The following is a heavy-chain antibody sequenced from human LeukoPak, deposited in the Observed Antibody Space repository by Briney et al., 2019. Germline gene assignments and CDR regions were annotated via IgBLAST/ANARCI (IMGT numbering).Heavy chain of an antibody. J-gene: IGHJ4*02. CDR2: ISYDGSNK. CDR1: GFTFSSYA. CDR3: ARNWQQRVGSTASDY. V-gene: IGHV3-30*04. Sequence: GGSLRLSCAASGFTFSSYAMHWVRQAPGKGLEWVAVISYDGSNKYYADSVKGRFTIYRDNSKNTLYLQMNSLRAEDTAVYYCARNWQQRVGSTASDYWGQGTLVTVSS. D-gene: IGHD1-1*01.